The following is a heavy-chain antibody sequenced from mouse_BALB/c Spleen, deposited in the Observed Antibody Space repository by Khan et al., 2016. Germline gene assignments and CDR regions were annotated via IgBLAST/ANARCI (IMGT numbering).Heavy chain of an antibody. D-gene: IGHD2-1*01. J-gene: IGHJ2*01. CDR2: IYPGDGDT. CDR3: ARGGKIDY. Sequence: VQLQESGAELVRPGSSVKISCKASGYAFSSYWMNWVKQRPGQGLEWIGQIYPGDGDTNYNGKFKGKATLTADKSSSTAYMQLSSLTSEDSAVYFCARGGKIDYWGQGTTLTVSS. V-gene: IGHV1-80*01. CDR1: GYAFSSYW.